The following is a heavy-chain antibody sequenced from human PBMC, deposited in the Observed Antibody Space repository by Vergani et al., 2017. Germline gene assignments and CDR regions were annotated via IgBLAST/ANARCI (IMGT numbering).Heavy chain of an antibody. CDR3: ARVGTSSNRDYFDY. Sequence: VQLVQSGAEVKKPGATMQISCKVSGYTFTDYFMHWVRQAPGQGLEWMGWINPNSGGTNYAQKFQGRVTMTRDTSISTAYMELSNLRSDDTAVYYCARVGTSSNRDYFDYWGQGTLVTVSS. CDR1: GYTFTDYF. CDR2: INPNSGGT. D-gene: IGHD2-2*01. J-gene: IGHJ4*02. V-gene: IGHV1-2*02.